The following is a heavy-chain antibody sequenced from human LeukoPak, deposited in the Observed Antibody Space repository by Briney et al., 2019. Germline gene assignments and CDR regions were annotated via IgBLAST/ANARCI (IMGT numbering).Heavy chain of an antibody. Sequence: PGGSLRLSCAASGFTFSSYAMSWVRQAPGKGLEWVSLIYSGGSTYYADSVKGRFTISRDNPKNTMYLQMNNLRAEDTAVYYCARDRHCSGGSCYPDYWGQGTLVTVSS. CDR2: IYSGGST. V-gene: IGHV3-53*01. CDR3: ARDRHCSGGSCYPDY. J-gene: IGHJ4*02. D-gene: IGHD2-15*01. CDR1: GFTFSSYA.